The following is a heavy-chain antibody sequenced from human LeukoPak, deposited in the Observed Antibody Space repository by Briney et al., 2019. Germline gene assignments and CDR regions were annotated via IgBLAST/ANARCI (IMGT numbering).Heavy chain of an antibody. J-gene: IGHJ4*02. CDR2: VSSSGSTI. Sequence: GGSLRLSCAASGFTFSSYEVNWVRQAPGKGLEWVSYVSSSGSTIYYADSVKGRFTISRDNAKNSLYLQMNSLRAEDTAVYYCARGGSGKSLDYWGQGTLVTVSS. CDR3: ARGGSGKSLDY. V-gene: IGHV3-48*03. CDR1: GFTFSSYE. D-gene: IGHD2-15*01.